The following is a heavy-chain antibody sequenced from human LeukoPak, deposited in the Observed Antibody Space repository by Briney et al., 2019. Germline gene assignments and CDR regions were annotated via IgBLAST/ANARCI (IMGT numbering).Heavy chain of an antibody. Sequence: PGRSLRLSCAASGFTFSSYGMHWVRQAPGKGLERVAFISHDGSNKYYADSVRGLFTISRDNSKSTLYLQMNSLRAEDTAVYFCAKGDKMLTWRRTYNRFDPWGQGTLVTVSS. J-gene: IGHJ5*02. CDR2: ISHDGSNK. CDR1: GFTFSSYG. CDR3: AKGDKMLTWRRTYNRFDP. D-gene: IGHD3-16*01. V-gene: IGHV3-30*18.